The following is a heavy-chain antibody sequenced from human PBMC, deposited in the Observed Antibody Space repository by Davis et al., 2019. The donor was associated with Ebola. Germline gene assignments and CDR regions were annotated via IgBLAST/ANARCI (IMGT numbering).Heavy chain of an antibody. J-gene: IGHJ5*02. D-gene: IGHD3-9*01. CDR3: AREGPGYDIRDNWYDP. V-gene: IGHV4-39*07. Sequence: SETLSLTCTVSGGSISSSSYYWGWIRQPPGKGLEWIGSIYYSGSTYYSPSPKSRVTISVDTSKNQFSLKLSSVTAADTAVYYCAREGPGYDIRDNWYDPWGQGTLVTVSS. CDR1: GGSISSSSYY. CDR2: IYYSGST.